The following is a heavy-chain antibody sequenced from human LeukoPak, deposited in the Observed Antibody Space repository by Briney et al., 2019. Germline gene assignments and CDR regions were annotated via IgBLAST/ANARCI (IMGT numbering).Heavy chain of an antibody. D-gene: IGHD2-15*01. CDR2: IYYSGST. Sequence: SETLSLTCTVSGGSISSYYWSWIRQPPGKGLEWIGNIYYSGSTNYNPSLKSRVTISVDTSKNQFSLKLSSVTAADTAVYYCARGGYCSGGSCYEYDAFDIWGQGTMVTVSS. J-gene: IGHJ3*02. CDR3: ARGGYCSGGSCYEYDAFDI. V-gene: IGHV4-59*01. CDR1: GGSISSYY.